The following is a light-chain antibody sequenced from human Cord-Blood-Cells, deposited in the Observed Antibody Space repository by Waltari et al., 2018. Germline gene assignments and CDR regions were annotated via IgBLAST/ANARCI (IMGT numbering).Light chain of an antibody. Sequence: QPALTQPPAASGSPAPSVPISCPRTRSEDGSSIRVYWYQQPPGTAPTLMIYEVSNRPSGVPDRFSGSKSGNTASLTISGLQAEDEADYDCSSYTSSSTYVFGTGTKVSVL. CDR3: SSYTSSSTYV. V-gene: IGLV2-18*02. CDR1: RSEDGSSIR. CDR2: EVS. J-gene: IGLJ1*01.